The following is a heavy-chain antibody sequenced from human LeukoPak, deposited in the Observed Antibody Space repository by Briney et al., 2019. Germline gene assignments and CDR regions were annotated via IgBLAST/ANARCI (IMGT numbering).Heavy chain of an antibody. J-gene: IGHJ4*02. CDR1: GGSISSSSYY. CDR3: ARDWDSSGYLDY. CDR2: IYYSGSA. D-gene: IGHD3-22*01. Sequence: SETLSLTCTVSGGSISSSSYYWGWIRQPPGKGLEWIGSIYYSGSAYYNPSLKSRVTISVDTSKNQFSLKLSSVTAADTAVYYCARDWDSSGYLDYWGQGTLVTVSS. V-gene: IGHV4-39*07.